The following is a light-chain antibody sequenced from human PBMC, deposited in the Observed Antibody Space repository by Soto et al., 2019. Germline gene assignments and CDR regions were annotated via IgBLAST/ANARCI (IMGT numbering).Light chain of an antibody. CDR2: AAS. CDR1: QGISNY. Sequence: DIQMTQSPSSLPASVGDRVTITCRASQGISNYLAWYQQKPGKVPKLLMYAASTLQSGVPSRFSGSGSGTDFTLTISSLQPEDVATYDCQKYNSAPWTFGQGIKVDI. V-gene: IGKV1-27*01. J-gene: IGKJ1*01. CDR3: QKYNSAPWT.